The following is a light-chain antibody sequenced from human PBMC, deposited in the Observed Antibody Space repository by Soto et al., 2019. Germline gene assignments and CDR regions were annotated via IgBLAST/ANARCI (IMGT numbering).Light chain of an antibody. V-gene: IGKV1-9*01. CDR1: QDVSRY. CDR3: QQLQRTPFT. CDR2: GAS. J-gene: IGKJ3*01. Sequence: QLTQSPSSLSASVGDRVTITCRASQDVSRYLAWHQQKAGKAPKLLLYGASTLQSGVPSRFSGFGSGTEFTLTISSLQPEEFATYHCQQLQRTPFTFGPGTTVD.